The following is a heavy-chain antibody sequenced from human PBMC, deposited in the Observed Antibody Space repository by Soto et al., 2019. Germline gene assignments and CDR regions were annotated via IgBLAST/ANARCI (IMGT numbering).Heavy chain of an antibody. Sequence: GGSLRLSCAASGFTFSSYGMRWVRQAPGKGLEWVAVISYDGSNKYYADSVKGRFTISRDNSKNTLYLQMNSLRAEDTAVYYCAKQDSSGYYYFDYWGQGTLVFVSS. CDR3: AKQDSSGYYYFDY. CDR2: ISYDGSNK. D-gene: IGHD3-22*01. CDR1: GFTFSSYG. V-gene: IGHV3-30*18. J-gene: IGHJ4*02.